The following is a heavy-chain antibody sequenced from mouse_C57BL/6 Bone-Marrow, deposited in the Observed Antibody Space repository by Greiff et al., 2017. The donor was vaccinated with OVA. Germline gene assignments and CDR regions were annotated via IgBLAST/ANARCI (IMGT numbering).Heavy chain of an antibody. CDR3: TRRGIYYDYDDRYFDV. V-gene: IGHV1-5*01. CDR2: IYPGNSDT. D-gene: IGHD2-4*01. Sequence: EVQLQQSGPVLARPGASVKMSCKTSGYTFTSSWMHWVKQRPGQGLEWIGAIYPGNSDTSYNQKFKGKAKLTAVTSASTAYMELSSLTNEDSAVYYCTRRGIYYDYDDRYFDVWGTGTTVTVSS. CDR1: GYTFTSSW. J-gene: IGHJ1*03.